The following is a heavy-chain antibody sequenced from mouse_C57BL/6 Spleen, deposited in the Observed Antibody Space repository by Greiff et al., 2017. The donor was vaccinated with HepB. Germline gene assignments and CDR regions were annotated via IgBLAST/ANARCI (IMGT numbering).Heavy chain of an antibody. V-gene: IGHV1-64*01. J-gene: IGHJ4*01. D-gene: IGHD1-1*01. CDR1: GYTFTSYW. CDR2: IHPNSGST. CDR3: ARERDYYGSWDYCAMDY. Sequence: QVQLQQPGAELVKPGASVKLSCKASGYTFTSYWMHWVKQRPGQGLEWIGMIHPNSGSTNYNEKFKSKATLTVDKSSSTAYMQLSSLTSEDSAVYYCARERDYYGSWDYCAMDYWGQGTSVTVSS.